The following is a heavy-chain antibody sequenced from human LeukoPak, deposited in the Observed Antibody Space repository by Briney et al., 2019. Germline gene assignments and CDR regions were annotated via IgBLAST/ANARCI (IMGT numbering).Heavy chain of an antibody. V-gene: IGHV3-30*03. D-gene: IGHD6-19*01. CDR2: ISYSEDAK. CDR1: GFTFSSYG. Sequence: GRSLRLSCVASGFTFSSYGMHWVRQAPGKGLEWVAVISYSEDAKIYADSVKGRFTISRDNSKNTVYLQMDSLRAEDMAVYYCARGVAITWTGSYSSGWNDALDIWGQGTMVTVS. J-gene: IGHJ3*02. CDR3: ARGVAITWTGSYSSGWNDALDI.